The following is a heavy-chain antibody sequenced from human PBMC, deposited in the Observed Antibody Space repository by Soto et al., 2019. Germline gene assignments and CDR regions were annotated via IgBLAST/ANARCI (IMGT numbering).Heavy chain of an antibody. CDR3: TRVYYGCGDWRWYVDY. CDR2: ISADNVKA. V-gene: IGHV1-18*03. Sequence: GASVKVSCKASGYTFTSYGISWVRQAPGQVLEWMGWISADNVKANYAQKLQGRVNMTTHTSTGTTYLQMDNLKTEDIAVYYCTRVYYGCGDWRWYVDYWGQGTLVTVSS. J-gene: IGHJ4*02. D-gene: IGHD2-21*02. CDR1: GYTFTSYG.